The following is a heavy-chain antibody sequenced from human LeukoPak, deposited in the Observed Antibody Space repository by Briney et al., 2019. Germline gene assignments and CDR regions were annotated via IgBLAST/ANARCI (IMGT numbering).Heavy chain of an antibody. CDR2: INHSGST. CDR1: GGSFSGYY. J-gene: IGHJ3*02. V-gene: IGHV4-34*01. D-gene: IGHD6-13*01. Sequence: SQTLSLTCAVYGGSFSGYYWSWIRQPPGKGLEWIGEINHSGSTNYNPSLKSRVTISVDTSKNQFSLKLSSVTAADTAVYYCARGRSTSWYVRAFYIWGQGTMVTFSS. CDR3: ARGRSTSWYVRAFYI.